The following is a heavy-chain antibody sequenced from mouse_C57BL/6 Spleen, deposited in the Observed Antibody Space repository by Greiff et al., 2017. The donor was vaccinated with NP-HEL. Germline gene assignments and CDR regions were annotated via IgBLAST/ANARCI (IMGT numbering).Heavy chain of an antibody. CDR3: ARAPTVVADY. CDR1: GFTFSDYG. D-gene: IGHD1-1*01. J-gene: IGHJ2*01. Sequence: EVQLVESGGGLVKPGGSLKLSCTASGFTFSDYGMHWVRQAPEKGLEWVAYISSGSSTIYYADTVKGRFTISRDNAKNTLFLQMTSLRSEDTAMYYCARAPTVVADYWGQGTTLTVSS. V-gene: IGHV5-17*01. CDR2: ISSGSSTI.